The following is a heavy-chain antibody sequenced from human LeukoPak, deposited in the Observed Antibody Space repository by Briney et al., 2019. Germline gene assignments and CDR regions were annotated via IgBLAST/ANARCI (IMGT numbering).Heavy chain of an antibody. Sequence: ASVKVSCKGSGYTFTTYAMNWVRQAPGQGLEWMGWINTNTGNPTYAQGFTGRFVFSLDTSVSTAYLQISSLKAEDTAVYYCASPYYYDTRDTFDIWGQGTMVTVSS. J-gene: IGHJ3*02. CDR2: INTNTGNP. CDR3: ASPYYYDTRDTFDI. V-gene: IGHV7-4-1*02. CDR1: GYTFTTYA. D-gene: IGHD3-22*01.